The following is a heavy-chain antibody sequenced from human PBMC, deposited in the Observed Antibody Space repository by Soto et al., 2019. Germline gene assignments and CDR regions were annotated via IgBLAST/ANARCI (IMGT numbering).Heavy chain of an antibody. D-gene: IGHD4-4*01. J-gene: IGHJ4*02. CDR3: VKEKLHSNYEYYFDS. CDR1: GFSFRNYG. CDR2: ISWHSGTI. V-gene: IGHV3-9*01. Sequence: GGSLRLSCAASGFSFRNYGMHWVRRVPGKGLEWVSGISWHSGTIGYADSVRGRFTISRDNAKNSLYLQMNSLRPEDTALYYCVKEKLHSNYEYYFDSWGQGTLVTVSS.